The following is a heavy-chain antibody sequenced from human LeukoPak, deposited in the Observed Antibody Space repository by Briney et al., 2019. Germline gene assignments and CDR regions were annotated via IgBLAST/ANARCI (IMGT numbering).Heavy chain of an antibody. CDR2: IIPIFGTA. J-gene: IGHJ6*03. D-gene: IGHD1-26*01. V-gene: IGHV1-69*05. CDR3: ARGPPRIVGATGAGFYYYMDV. CDR1: GGTFSSYA. Sequence: SVKVSCKASGGTFSSYAISWVRQAPGQGLEWMGGIIPIFGTANYAQKFQGRVTITTDESTGTAYMELSSLRSEDTAVYYCARGPPRIVGATGAGFYYYMDVWGKGTTVTVSS.